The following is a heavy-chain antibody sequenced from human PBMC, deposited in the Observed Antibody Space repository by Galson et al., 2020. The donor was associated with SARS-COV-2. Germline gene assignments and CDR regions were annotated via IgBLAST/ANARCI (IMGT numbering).Heavy chain of an antibody. V-gene: IGHV3-23*01. Sequence: GGSLRLSCEVSEFTFNTNGMDWVRQAPGKGLEWVAFISRNGDKVYYADSVKGRLTISRDNPPTTVSLHMNNLRVDDTAVYYCVRGDGLQCLEWSGSYFYDYWDVWGKGTTVTVSS. CDR1: EFTFNTNG. CDR3: VRGDGLQCLEWSGSYFYDYWDV. CDR2: ISRNGDKV. D-gene: IGHD3-3*01. J-gene: IGHJ6*03.